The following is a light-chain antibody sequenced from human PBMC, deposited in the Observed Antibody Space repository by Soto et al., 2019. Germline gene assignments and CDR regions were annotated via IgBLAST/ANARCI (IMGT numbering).Light chain of an antibody. Sequence: EIVMTQSPATLSVSPGERATLSCRASQSVSSNLAWYQHKPGQAPRLLISGASTRATGIPARFSGSGSGTDFTLTISSLEPEDFAVYYCQQRSYPITFGQGTRLEIK. CDR1: QSVSSN. CDR2: GAS. CDR3: QQRSYPIT. V-gene: IGKV3-15*01. J-gene: IGKJ5*01.